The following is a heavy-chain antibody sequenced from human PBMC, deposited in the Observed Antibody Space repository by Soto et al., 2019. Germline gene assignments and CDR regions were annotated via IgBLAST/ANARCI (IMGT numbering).Heavy chain of an antibody. V-gene: IGHV4-59*01. D-gene: IGHD3-9*01. CDR1: GGSTRNYF. CDR2: IYYSGTT. Sequence: SETLSLTCTVSGGSTRNYFWSWIRQPPGKGLEWIGCIYYSGTTNYNSSLKSRVTISLDTSKNQFSLRLRSVTAADTAVYYCARYVNPYDTAVWFDPWGQGTLVSVSS. J-gene: IGHJ5*02. CDR3: ARYVNPYDTAVWFDP.